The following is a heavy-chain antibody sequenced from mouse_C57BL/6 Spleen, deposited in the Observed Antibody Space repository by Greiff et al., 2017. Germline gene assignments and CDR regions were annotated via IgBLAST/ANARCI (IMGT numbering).Heavy chain of an antibody. D-gene: IGHD1-1*01. CDR2: INPGSGGT. J-gene: IGHJ1*03. CDR3: ARSVVATGYFDV. V-gene: IGHV1-54*01. CDR1: GYAFTNYL. Sequence: VQLQQSGAELVRPGTSVKVSCKASGYAFTNYLIEWVKQRPGKGLEWFGVINPGSGGTNYDEKFKGKGTLTADKSSSTAYMQLSSLTSENSAVYVCARSVVATGYFDVWGTGTTVTVSS.